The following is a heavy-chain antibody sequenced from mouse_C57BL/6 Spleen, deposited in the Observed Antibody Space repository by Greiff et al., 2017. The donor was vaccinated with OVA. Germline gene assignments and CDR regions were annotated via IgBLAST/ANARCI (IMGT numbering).Heavy chain of an antibody. D-gene: IGHD2-4*01. J-gene: IGHJ3*01. CDR3: ARGYYDYDPFAY. CDR2: ISSGSSTI. V-gene: IGHV5-17*01. Sequence: EVQGVESGGGLVKPGGSLKLSCAASGFTFSDYGMHWVRQAPEKGLEWVAYISSGSSTIYYADTVKGRFTISRDNAKNTLFLQMTSLRSEDTAMYYCARGYYDYDPFAYWGQGTLVTVSA. CDR1: GFTFSDYG.